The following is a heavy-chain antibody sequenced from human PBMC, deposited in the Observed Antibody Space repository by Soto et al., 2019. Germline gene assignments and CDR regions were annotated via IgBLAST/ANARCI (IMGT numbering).Heavy chain of an antibody. D-gene: IGHD2-21*01. V-gene: IGHV4-38-2*02. CDR2: VSHSGIT. CDR1: GYSIGSAYY. J-gene: IGHJ4*02. CDR3: ARDLGAGGDSDY. Sequence: PSETLSLTCTVSGYSIGSAYYWGWIRQPPGKGLEWIASVSHSGITHYNPSLRSRLTISLDTSKNQFSLRLTSATAADTAVYYCARDLGAGGDSDYWGQGTLVTVSS.